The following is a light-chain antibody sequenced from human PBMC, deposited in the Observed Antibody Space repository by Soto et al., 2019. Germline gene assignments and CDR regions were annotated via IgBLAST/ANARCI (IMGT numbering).Light chain of an antibody. CDR2: EVS. CDR1: SSDVGSYNL. J-gene: IGLJ2*01. V-gene: IGLV2-23*02. Sequence: QSALTQPGSVSGSPGQSITISCTGTSSDVGSYNLVSWYQQHPGKAPKLMIYEVSKRPSGVSNRFSGSKSGNTASLTISGLQAEDEADYYCCSYAGTNTLLFGGGTQLTVL. CDR3: CSYAGTNTLL.